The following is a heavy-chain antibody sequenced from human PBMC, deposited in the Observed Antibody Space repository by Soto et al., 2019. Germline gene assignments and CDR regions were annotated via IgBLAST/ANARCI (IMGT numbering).Heavy chain of an antibody. CDR2: IYYSGST. J-gene: IGHJ6*02. CDR1: GGSISSYY. D-gene: IGHD6-19*01. V-gene: IGHV4-59*12. CDR3: ARGVITVAGTIYYYYGLDV. Sequence: SETLSLTCTVSGGSISSYYWSWIRQPPGKGLEWIGYIYYSGSTNYNPSLKSRVTISVDTSKKQISLRLSSVTAADTAVYYCARGVITVAGTIYYYYGLDVWGQGTTVTVSS.